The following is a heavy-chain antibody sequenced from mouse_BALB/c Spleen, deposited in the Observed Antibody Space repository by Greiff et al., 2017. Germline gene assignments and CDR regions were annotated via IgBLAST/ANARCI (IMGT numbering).Heavy chain of an antibody. J-gene: IGHJ1*01. V-gene: IGHV1-69*02. D-gene: IGHD1-1*01. CDR1: GYTFTSYW. CDR2: IYPSDSYT. CDR3: TRGGFRDGSSSWYFDV. Sequence: QVQLQQPGAELVRPGASVKLSCKASGYTFTSYWINWVKQRPGQGLEWIGNIYPSDSYTNYNQKFKDKATLTVDKSSSTAYMQLSSQTSEDSAVYYCTRGGFRDGSSSWYFDVWGAGTTVTVSS.